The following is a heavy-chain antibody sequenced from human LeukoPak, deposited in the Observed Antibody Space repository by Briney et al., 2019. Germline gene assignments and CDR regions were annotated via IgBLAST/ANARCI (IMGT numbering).Heavy chain of an antibody. D-gene: IGHD4-11*01. V-gene: IGHV1-69*04. Sequence: RASVKVSCKASGGTFSSYAISWVRQAPGQGLEWVGRIIPIFGIANYAQKFQGRVTITADKSTSTAYMELSSLRSEDTAVYYCARDPTTVTTRGRYYYYYGMDVWGQGTTVTVSS. CDR2: IIPIFGIA. CDR3: ARDPTTVTTRGRYYYYYGMDV. CDR1: GGTFSSYA. J-gene: IGHJ6*02.